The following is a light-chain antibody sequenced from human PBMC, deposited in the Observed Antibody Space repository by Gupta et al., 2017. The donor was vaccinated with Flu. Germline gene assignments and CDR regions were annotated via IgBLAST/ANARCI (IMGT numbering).Light chain of an antibody. J-gene: IGLJ3*02. CDR3: CAFGGDNNVWV. Sequence: QSALTQPPSASGSPGQSVTISCTGTSSDVGAYDHVSWYQQHPGKAPKLMIYEVTRRPSGVPDRFSGSKSGNTASLTVSGLQAEDEADYYCCAFGGDNNVWVFGGGTKLTVL. V-gene: IGLV2-8*01. CDR2: EVT. CDR1: SSDVGAYDH.